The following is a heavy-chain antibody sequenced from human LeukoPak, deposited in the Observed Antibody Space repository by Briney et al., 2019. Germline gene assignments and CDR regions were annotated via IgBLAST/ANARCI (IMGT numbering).Heavy chain of an antibody. CDR1: GYTFTSYY. Sequence: ASVKVSCKASGYTFTSYYMHWVRQVPGQGLEWMGIINPSGGSTSYAQKFQGRVTMTRDMSTSTVYMELSSLRSEDTAVYYCARALRYCSTTSCQYYFDYWGQGTLVTVSS. J-gene: IGHJ4*02. V-gene: IGHV1-46*01. CDR3: ARALRYCSTTSCQYYFDY. D-gene: IGHD2-2*01. CDR2: INPSGGST.